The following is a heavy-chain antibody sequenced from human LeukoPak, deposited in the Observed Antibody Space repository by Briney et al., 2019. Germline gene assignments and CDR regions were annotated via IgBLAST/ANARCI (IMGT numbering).Heavy chain of an antibody. Sequence: PGGSLRLSCAASGLTFSSYAMSWVRQAPGKGLEWVSAIGGSGGSTNYADSVEGRFTISRDNSKNTLYLQMNSLRAEDTALYYCAKDRDGCMGAFDYWGQGTLVTVSS. J-gene: IGHJ4*02. CDR2: IGGSGGST. V-gene: IGHV3-23*01. CDR3: AKDRDGCMGAFDY. D-gene: IGHD5-24*01. CDR1: GLTFSSYA.